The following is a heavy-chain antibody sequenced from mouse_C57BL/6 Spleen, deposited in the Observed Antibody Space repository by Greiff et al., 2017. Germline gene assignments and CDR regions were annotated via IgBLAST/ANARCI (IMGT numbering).Heavy chain of an antibody. J-gene: IGHJ2*01. CDR3: ARGVSDGFYFDY. Sequence: VQLQQPGAELVKPGASVKMSCKASGYTFTSYWITWVKQRPGQGLEWIGDIYPGSGSTNYNEKFKSKATLTVDTSSSTAYMQLSSLTSEDSAVYHCARGVSDGFYFDYWGQGTTLTVSS. CDR2: IYPGSGST. D-gene: IGHD2-3*01. CDR1: GYTFTSYW. V-gene: IGHV1-55*01.